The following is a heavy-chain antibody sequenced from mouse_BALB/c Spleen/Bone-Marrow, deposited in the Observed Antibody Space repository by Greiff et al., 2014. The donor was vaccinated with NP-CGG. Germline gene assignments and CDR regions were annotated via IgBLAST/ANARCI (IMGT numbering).Heavy chain of an antibody. CDR2: IWAGGST. CDR3: ARVTSSAVGAMDY. CDR1: GFSLTNYG. J-gene: IGHJ4*01. D-gene: IGHD3-2*02. V-gene: IGHV2-9*02. Sequence: QVQLQQSGPGLVAPSQSLSITCTVSGFSLTNYGVHWVRQPPGKGLEWLGVIWAGGSTNYNSALMSRLSISKDNSKSQVSLKMISLQTDDTAMYYCARVTSSAVGAMDYWGQGTSVTVSS.